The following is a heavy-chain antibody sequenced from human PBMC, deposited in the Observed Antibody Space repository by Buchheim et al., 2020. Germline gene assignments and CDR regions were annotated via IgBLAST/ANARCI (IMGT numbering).Heavy chain of an antibody. J-gene: IGHJ4*02. D-gene: IGHD3-3*01. CDR3: AKDDITIFGVVLGYFDY. V-gene: IGHV3-74*01. CDR2: INGEGDGTSA. CDR1: GFTFSSYY. Sequence: EVHLVESGGGLVQPGGSLRLSCVASGFTFSSYYMHWVRQAPGKGLVWVSRINGEGDGTSAAYADSVKGRFTISRDNTKNTLYLQMNSLRAEDTAVYYCAKDDITIFGVVLGYFDYWGQGTL.